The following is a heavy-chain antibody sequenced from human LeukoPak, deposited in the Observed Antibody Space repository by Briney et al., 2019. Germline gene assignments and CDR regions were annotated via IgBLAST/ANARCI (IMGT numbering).Heavy chain of an antibody. Sequence: GGSLRLSCAASGFTFSSYGLHWVRQAPGKGLDWVAVISYDGSHKYYTDSVKGRFTVSRDNSKNTLYLQMNSLRAEDTAVYYCAKTYYYDSSGYSLPGYWGQGTLVTVSS. CDR3: AKTYYYDSSGYSLPGY. V-gene: IGHV3-30*18. D-gene: IGHD3-22*01. CDR1: GFTFSSYG. CDR2: ISYDGSHK. J-gene: IGHJ4*02.